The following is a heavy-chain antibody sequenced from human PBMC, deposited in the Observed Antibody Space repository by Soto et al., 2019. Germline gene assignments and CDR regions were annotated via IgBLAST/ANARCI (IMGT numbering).Heavy chain of an antibody. CDR3: ARLRSRIWFRELSHPFDY. J-gene: IGHJ4*02. Sequence: SETLSLTCAVYGGSFSGYYWSWIRQPPGKGLEWIGEINHSGSTNYNPSLKSRVTISVDTSKNQFSLKLSSVTAADTAVYYCARLRSRIWFRELSHPFDYWGQGTLVTVSS. CDR2: INHSGST. CDR1: GGSFSGYY. D-gene: IGHD3-10*01. V-gene: IGHV4-34*01.